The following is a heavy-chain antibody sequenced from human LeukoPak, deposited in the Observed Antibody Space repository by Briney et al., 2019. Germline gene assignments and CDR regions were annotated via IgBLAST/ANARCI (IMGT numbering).Heavy chain of an antibody. CDR1: GFTFDDYA. D-gene: IGHD5-18*01. CDR2: ISWNSGSI. V-gene: IGHV3-9*01. CDR3: AKDQVDTAMVFDY. Sequence: GGSLRLSCAASGFTFDDYAMHWVRQAPGKGLEWVSGISWNSGSIGYADSVKGRFTISRDNAKNSLYLQMNSLRAGDTALYYCAKDQVDTAMVFDYWGQGTLVTVSS. J-gene: IGHJ4*02.